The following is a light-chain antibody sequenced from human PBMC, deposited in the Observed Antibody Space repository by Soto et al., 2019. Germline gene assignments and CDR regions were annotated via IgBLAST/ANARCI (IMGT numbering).Light chain of an antibody. CDR1: SSDVGGNNY. CDR2: HVS. Sequence: QSALTQPASVSGSPGQSITIPCTGTSSDVGGNNYVSWYQQYPGKAPKLIIYHVSDRPSGVSNRFSGSKSGSTASLTISGLQAEDEAEYYCSSHVGTSTPHVVFGGGTQLTVL. V-gene: IGLV2-14*03. CDR3: SSHVGTSTPHVV. J-gene: IGLJ2*01.